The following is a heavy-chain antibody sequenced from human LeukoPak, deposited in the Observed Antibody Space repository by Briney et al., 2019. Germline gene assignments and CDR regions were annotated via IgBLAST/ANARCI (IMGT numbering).Heavy chain of an antibody. V-gene: IGHV4-39*07. J-gene: IGHJ4*02. Sequence: SETLSLTCTVSGGSISSSSYYWGWIRQPPGKGLEWIGEINHSGSTNYNPSLKSRVTISVDTSKNQFSLKLSSVTAADTAAYYCARGGYVDYWGQGTLVTVSS. CDR3: ARGGYVDY. CDR1: GGSISSSSYY. CDR2: INHSGST.